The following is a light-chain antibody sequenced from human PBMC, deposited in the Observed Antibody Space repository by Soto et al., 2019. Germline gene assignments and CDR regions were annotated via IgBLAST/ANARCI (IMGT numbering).Light chain of an antibody. Sequence: QSVLTQPPSVSGAPGQRVTISCTGSSSNIGAGYDVHWYQQLPGTAPKLLIYGNSNRPSGVPDRFSGSKSGTSASLAITGLQAEDEADYYCQSYDRSLSGIFGGGTQRTVL. CDR2: GNS. J-gene: IGLJ2*01. V-gene: IGLV1-40*01. CDR3: QSYDRSLSGI. CDR1: SSNIGAGYD.